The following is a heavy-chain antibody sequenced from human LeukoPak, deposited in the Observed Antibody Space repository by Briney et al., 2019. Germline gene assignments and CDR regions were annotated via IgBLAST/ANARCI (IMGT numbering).Heavy chain of an antibody. CDR3: ARAGAFDDYYYYYMDV. J-gene: IGHJ6*03. CDR2: MNPNSGNT. CDR1: GYTFTSYD. D-gene: IGHD3-9*01. V-gene: IGHV1-8*01. Sequence: GASVKVSCKASGYTFTSYDINWVRQATGQGIEWMGWMNPNSGNTGYAQKFQGRVTMTRNTSISTAYMELSSLRSEDTAVYYCARAGAFDDYYYYYMDVWGKGTTVTVSS.